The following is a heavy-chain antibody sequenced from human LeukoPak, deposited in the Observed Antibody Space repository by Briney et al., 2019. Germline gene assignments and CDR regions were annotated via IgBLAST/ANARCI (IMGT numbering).Heavy chain of an antibody. J-gene: IGHJ4*02. D-gene: IGHD2-15*01. CDR1: GYSFTNYW. CDR3: ARHTRATPFDY. Sequence: GESLQISCQGSGYSFTNYWIGWVRQMPGKGLEWMGIIYPGDSDTRYSPSFQGQVTISADKSISTAYLQWSSLKASDTAMYYCARHTRATPFDYWGQGTLVTVSS. V-gene: IGHV5-51*01. CDR2: IYPGDSDT.